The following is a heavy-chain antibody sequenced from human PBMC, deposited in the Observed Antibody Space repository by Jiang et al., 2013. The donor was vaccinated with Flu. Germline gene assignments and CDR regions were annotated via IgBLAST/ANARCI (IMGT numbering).Heavy chain of an antibody. D-gene: IGHD4-17*01. V-gene: IGHV4-59*12. J-gene: IGHJ1*01. CDR3: ARTASPKRSRYGDYDH. CDR1: GGSIDNDF. CDR2: ISFSGSA. Sequence: GLVKPSETLSLTCTVSGGSIDNDFWSWIRQPPGKRLEWIGYISFSGSANYNPSLNSRVTISLDSSKNQFSLKLTSVTAADTAVYFCARTASPKRSRYGDYDHWGQG.